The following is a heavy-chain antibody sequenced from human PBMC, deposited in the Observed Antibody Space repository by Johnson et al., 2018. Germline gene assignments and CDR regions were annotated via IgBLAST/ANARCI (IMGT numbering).Heavy chain of an antibody. V-gene: IGHV3-43D*03. CDR1: GFTFDDYA. Sequence: VQLVESGGVVVQPGGSLRLSCAASGFTFDDYAMHWVRQAPWKGLEWVSLISWDGGSTYYAASVKGLFTISRDNSKNSLYLQMNSQRAEDTAWYYCTKVSVPYYYGSGGYSDYYMDVWGKGTTVTVSS. CDR3: TKVSVPYYYGSGGYSDYYMDV. CDR2: ISWDGGST. J-gene: IGHJ6*03. D-gene: IGHD3-10*01.